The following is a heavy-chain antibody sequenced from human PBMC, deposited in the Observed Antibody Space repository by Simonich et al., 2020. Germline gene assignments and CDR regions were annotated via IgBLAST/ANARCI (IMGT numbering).Heavy chain of an antibody. D-gene: IGHD5-12*01. CDR3: ARDSSYYAFDI. J-gene: IGHJ3*02. V-gene: IGHV3-48*01. Sequence: EVQLVGSGGGLVQTGGSLRLSCAASGFTFSSFTMNWVRQAQGKGMEGVSYISSSSSTRYYADSVKGRFTISRDNAKNSLYLQMNSLRAEDTAVYYCARDSSYYAFDIWGQGTMVTVSS. CDR1: GFTFSSFT. CDR2: ISSSSSTR.